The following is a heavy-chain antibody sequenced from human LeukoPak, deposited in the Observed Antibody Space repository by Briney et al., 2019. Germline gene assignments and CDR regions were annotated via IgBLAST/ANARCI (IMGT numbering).Heavy chain of an antibody. J-gene: IGHJ2*01. CDR2: IRYDGSNK. V-gene: IGHV3-30*02. CDR3: AKGRGPPSWYFDL. CDR1: GFTFSSYG. Sequence: PGGSLRLSCAASGFTFSSYGMHWVRQAPGKGLEWVAFIRYDGSNKYYADSVKGRFTISRDNSKNTLYLQMNSLRAEDTAVYYCAKGRGPPSWYFDLWGRGTLVTVSS.